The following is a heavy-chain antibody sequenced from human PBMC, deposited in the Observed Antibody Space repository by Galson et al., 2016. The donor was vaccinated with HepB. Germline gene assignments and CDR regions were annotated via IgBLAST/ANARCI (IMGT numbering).Heavy chain of an antibody. CDR2: INPTGGTT. CDR3: VKGQMAGTLGAFDI. D-gene: IGHD6-19*01. Sequence: SVKVSCKASGGTFSSYAISWVRRGPGQGLEWMGKINPTGGTTNYAQGFNGRLTMTRDTSTSTVYMELSSLRSEDTALYYCVKGQMAGTLGAFDIWGQGTMVTVSS. V-gene: IGHV1-46*01. J-gene: IGHJ3*02. CDR1: GGTFSSYA.